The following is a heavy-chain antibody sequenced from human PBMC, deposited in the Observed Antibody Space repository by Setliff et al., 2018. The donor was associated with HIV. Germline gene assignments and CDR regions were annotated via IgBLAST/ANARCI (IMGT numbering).Heavy chain of an antibody. CDR3: AKTLPTLYPPHDYYFAMDV. Sequence: PGGSLRLSCAASGFIFEDYGMNWVRQAPGKGLEWVSGINWNGASVGYADSVKGRFTISRDNSKNTLYLQMNSLRVEDTAVYYCAKTLPTLYPPHDYYFAMDVWGQGTTVTVSS. CDR1: GFIFEDYG. CDR2: INWNGASV. D-gene: IGHD2-15*01. V-gene: IGHV3-20*04. J-gene: IGHJ6*02.